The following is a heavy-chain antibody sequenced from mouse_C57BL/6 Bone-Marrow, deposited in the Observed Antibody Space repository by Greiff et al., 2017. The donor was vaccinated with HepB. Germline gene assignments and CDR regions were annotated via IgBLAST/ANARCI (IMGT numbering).Heavy chain of an antibody. J-gene: IGHJ3*01. CDR1: GYTFTDYY. D-gene: IGHD2-3*01. CDR2: IYPGSGNT. CDR3: ARNGYYAWFAY. Sequence: VQLQQSGAELVRPGASVKLSCKASGYTFTDYYINWVKQRPGQGLEWIARIYPGSGNTYYNEKFKGKATLTAEKSSSNAYMQLSSLTSEDSAVYFCARNGYYAWFAYWGQGTLVTVSA. V-gene: IGHV1-76*01.